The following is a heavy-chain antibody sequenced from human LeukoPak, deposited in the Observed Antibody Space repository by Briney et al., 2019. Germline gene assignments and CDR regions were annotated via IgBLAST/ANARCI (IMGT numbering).Heavy chain of an antibody. D-gene: IGHD6-19*01. Sequence: SLRLSCAGSGFIFNNYAMHWVRQPPGKGLEWVSGISWNSGSIDYADSVKGRFTISRDNAKNSLYLQMNSLRVEDTAFYYCAKDNRRHYTSGPNPDSLNWGQGALVTVSS. CDR1: GFIFNNYA. J-gene: IGHJ4*02. CDR3: AKDNRRHYTSGPNPDSLN. CDR2: ISWNSGSI. V-gene: IGHV3-9*01.